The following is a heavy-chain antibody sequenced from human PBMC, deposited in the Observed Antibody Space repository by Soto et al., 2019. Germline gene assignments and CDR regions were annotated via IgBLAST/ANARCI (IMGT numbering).Heavy chain of an antibody. Sequence: QVQLVESGGGVVQPGRSLRLSCAASGFTFISYGMHWVRQAPGKGLEWLAVMSYDGRDKDYADSVRGRFTSSRDNSKNTVYLQLNSLRVEDTAVYYCAKARSGSWHEGYYFDNWGQGTLVTVSS. CDR1: GFTFISYG. D-gene: IGHD2-15*01. CDR2: MSYDGRDK. V-gene: IGHV3-30*18. J-gene: IGHJ4*02. CDR3: AKARSGSWHEGYYFDN.